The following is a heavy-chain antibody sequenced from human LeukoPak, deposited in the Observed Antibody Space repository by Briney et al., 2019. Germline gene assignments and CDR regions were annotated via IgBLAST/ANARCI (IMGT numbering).Heavy chain of an antibody. CDR2: INPNSGGT. J-gene: IGHJ4*02. CDR1: GYTFTGYY. D-gene: IGHD2-15*01. CDR3: ARGGVGYCSGGSCYYY. Sequence: GASVKVSCKASGYTFTGYYMHWVRQAPGQGLEWMGWINPNSGGTNYAQKFQGRVTMTRDTSISTAYMELSRLRSDDTAVYYCARGGVGYCSGGSCYYYWGQGTLVTVSS. V-gene: IGHV1-2*02.